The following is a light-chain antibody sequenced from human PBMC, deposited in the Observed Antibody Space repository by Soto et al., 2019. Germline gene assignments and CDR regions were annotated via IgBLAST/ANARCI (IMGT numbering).Light chain of an antibody. Sequence: EIVLTQSPDTLSLSPGERATLSCRASQSVSSSYLAWYQQNPGQAPRLLIYGASSRATGIPDRFSGSGSGTDFTLTISRLEPEDFAVYYCQRYGNSPLYTFGQGTKLEIK. J-gene: IGKJ2*01. CDR3: QRYGNSPLYT. CDR1: QSVSSSY. CDR2: GAS. V-gene: IGKV3-20*01.